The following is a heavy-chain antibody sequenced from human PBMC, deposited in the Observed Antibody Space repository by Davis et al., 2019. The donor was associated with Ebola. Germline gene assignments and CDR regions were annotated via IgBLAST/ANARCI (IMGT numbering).Heavy chain of an antibody. D-gene: IGHD3-3*01. CDR3: ARDQKSAIFRPGGMDV. Sequence: PGGSLRLSCAASGFIFSSYWMSWVRQAPGKGLEWVANIKQDGSEKYYVDSVKGRFTISRDNAKNSLYLQMNSLRAEDTAVYYCARDQKSAIFRPGGMDVWGQGTTVTVSS. CDR1: GFIFSSYW. V-gene: IGHV3-7*01. CDR2: IKQDGSEK. J-gene: IGHJ6*02.